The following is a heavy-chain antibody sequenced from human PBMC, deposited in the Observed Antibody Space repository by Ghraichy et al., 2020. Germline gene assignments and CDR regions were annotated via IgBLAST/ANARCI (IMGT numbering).Heavy chain of an antibody. CDR2: ISYDGSNK. CDR3: AKDLRSGLPASDY. CDR1: GFTFSNYG. Sequence: GESLNISCAASGFTFSNYGMHWVRQAPGKGLEWVAVISYDGSNKYYADSVKGRFTISRDNSKNTMFLQLNSLRVEDTAVYYCAKDLRSGLPASDYWGQGTLVMLSS. J-gene: IGHJ4*02. D-gene: IGHD6-19*01. V-gene: IGHV3-30*18.